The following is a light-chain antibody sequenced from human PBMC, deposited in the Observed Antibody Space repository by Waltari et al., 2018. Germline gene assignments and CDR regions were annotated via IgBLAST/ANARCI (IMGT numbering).Light chain of an antibody. Sequence: QSALTQPASVSGSPGQSLTISCTGTSRDVGGYYYPSWYQQHTGNAPKVVIFYVSYRPTGVCIRFSASKAGNTASLTISGLQAEDEADYYCTSYTSSHGLVFGTGTKVTVL. CDR3: TSYTSSHGLV. V-gene: IGLV2-14*03. CDR2: YVS. J-gene: IGLJ1*01. CDR1: SRDVGGYYY.